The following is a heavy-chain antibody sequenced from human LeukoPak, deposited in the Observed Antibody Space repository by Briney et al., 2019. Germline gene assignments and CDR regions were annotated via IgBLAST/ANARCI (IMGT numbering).Heavy chain of an antibody. D-gene: IGHD2-15*01. CDR1: GYTFTSYD. CDR2: MNPNSGNT. Sequence: GASVKVSCKASGYTFTSYDINWVRQATGQGLEWMGWMNPNSGNTGYAQKFQGRVTMTRNTSISTAYMELSSLRSEDTAVYYCARARGYCSSGSCYLFDYWGQGTLVTVSS. V-gene: IGHV1-8*01. J-gene: IGHJ4*02. CDR3: ARARGYCSSGSCYLFDY.